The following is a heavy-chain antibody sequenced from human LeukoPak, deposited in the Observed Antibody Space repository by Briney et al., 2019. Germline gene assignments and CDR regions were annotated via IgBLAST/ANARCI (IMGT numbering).Heavy chain of an antibody. CDR3: ARGQFSDTAMVQKYYYMDV. J-gene: IGHJ6*03. CDR2: VIPIFGTS. V-gene: IGHV1-69*05. CDR1: GGTFSSYA. Sequence: SVKVFCKASGGTFSSYAISWVRQAPGQGLEWMGGVIPIFGTSSYAEKFRGRGTLTTDESTTTAYMELRNLRSEDTALYYCARGQFSDTAMVQKYYYMDVWGKGTTVIVSS. D-gene: IGHD5-18*01.